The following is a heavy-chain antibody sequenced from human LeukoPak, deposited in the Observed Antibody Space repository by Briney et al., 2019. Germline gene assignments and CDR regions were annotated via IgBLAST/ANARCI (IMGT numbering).Heavy chain of an antibody. J-gene: IGHJ4*02. V-gene: IGHV3-23*01. CDR3: ADRPGWRSFEC. D-gene: IGHD3-16*01. CDR2: INYSGGST. CDR1: GFTFSNDP. Sequence: PGGSMRLSCAASGFTFSNDPMGWVRQTPGKGLEWVSTINYSGGSTYYADSVKGRLTISRDNSKNTTYLQMNSQRVKDPDAYNYADRPGWRSFECWGQGALVTVSS.